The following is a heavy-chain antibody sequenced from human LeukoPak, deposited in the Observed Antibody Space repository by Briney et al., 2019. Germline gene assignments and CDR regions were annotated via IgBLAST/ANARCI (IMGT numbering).Heavy chain of an antibody. CDR3: AAVSGIRGYSYTFDY. Sequence: GASVTVSCKASGYTFTSYAMHWVRQAPGQRLEWMGWINAGNGNTNYAQKFQERVTITRDMSTSTAYMELSSLRSEDTAVYYCAAVSGIRGYSYTFDYWGQGTLVTVSS. D-gene: IGHD5-18*01. V-gene: IGHV1-3*01. CDR2: INAGNGNT. CDR1: GYTFTSYA. J-gene: IGHJ4*02.